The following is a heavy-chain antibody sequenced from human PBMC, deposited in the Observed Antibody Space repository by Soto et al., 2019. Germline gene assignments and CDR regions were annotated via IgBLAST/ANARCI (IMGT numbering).Heavy chain of an antibody. CDR1: GFTFSSYS. V-gene: IGHV3-48*02. CDR3: TRKTNADS. Sequence: EAQLVESGGGLVQPGGSLRLSCAASGFTFSSYSMNWVRLAPGKGLEWISYIGRSDYNIHYADSVKGRFTISRDNAKSSLYLQMDSLRDEYTAVYYCTRKTNADSWGQGTLVTVSS. J-gene: IGHJ4*02. CDR2: IGRSDYNI.